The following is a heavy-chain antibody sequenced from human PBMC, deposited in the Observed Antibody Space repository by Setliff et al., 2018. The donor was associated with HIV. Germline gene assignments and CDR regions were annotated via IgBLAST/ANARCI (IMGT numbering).Heavy chain of an antibody. J-gene: IGHJ4*02. D-gene: IGHD6-19*01. CDR3: ARDPGSGWYVNRYLDY. CDR2: ISAYNGNT. Sequence: ASVKVSCKASGYTFTSYGISWVRQAPGQGLEWMGWISAYNGNTNYAQKLQGRVTMTTDTSTSTAYMELRSLRSDDTAVYYCARDPGSGWYVNRYLDYWGQGTLVTVSS. CDR1: GYTFTSYG. V-gene: IGHV1-18*01.